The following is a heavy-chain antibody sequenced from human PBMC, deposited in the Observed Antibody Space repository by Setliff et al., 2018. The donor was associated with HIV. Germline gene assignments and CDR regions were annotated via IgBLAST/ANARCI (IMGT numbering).Heavy chain of an antibody. CDR2: VNHSGST. CDR1: GGSLSGHY. Sequence: SETLSLTCAVYGGSLSGHYWRWIRQPPGKGLEWIGEVNHSGSTNYNPSLKSRVTISVDTSKNQFSLKLSSVTAADTAVYYCARAYYSYYMDVWGKGTTVTVSS. V-gene: IGHV4-34*01. CDR3: ARAYYSYYMDV. J-gene: IGHJ6*03.